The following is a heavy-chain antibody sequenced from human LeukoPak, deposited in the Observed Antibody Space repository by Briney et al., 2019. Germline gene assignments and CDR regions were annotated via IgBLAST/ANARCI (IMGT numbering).Heavy chain of an antibody. J-gene: IGHJ6*02. CDR3: ARDTVLRVITGPRMDV. CDR1: GFTFSTYW. Sequence: GGSLRLSCAASGFTFSTYWMIWVRQAPAEGLYWVASIKPDGSDKHYVDSVEGRLTISRDNAKNSLYLQMNSLRAEDTAVYYCARDTVLRVITGPRMDVWSQGTTLTVPS. V-gene: IGHV3-7*01. D-gene: IGHD3-3*01. CDR2: IKPDGSDK.